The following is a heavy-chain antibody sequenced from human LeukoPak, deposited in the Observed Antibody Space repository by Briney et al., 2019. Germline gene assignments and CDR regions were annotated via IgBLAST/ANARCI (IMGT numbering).Heavy chain of an antibody. Sequence: LRPSRAAAAFTFDVYAMRSVSLNPGKCLEWVSLISGEGGSTYYADSVKGRFTISRDNSKNSLYLQMNSLRSEDTALYYSAKDRLGIAAGGIFDCWGQGTLVTVSS. CDR3: AKDRLGIAAGGIFDC. CDR1: AFTFDVYA. J-gene: IGHJ4*02. V-gene: IGHV3-43*02. D-gene: IGHD6-13*01. CDR2: ISGEGGST.